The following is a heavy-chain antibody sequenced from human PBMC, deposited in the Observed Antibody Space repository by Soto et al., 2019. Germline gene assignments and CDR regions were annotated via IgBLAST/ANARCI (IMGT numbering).Heavy chain of an antibody. CDR3: ARVGGQQLVRKGYFDL. Sequence: QVQLVESGGGVVQPGRSLRLSCAASGFTFSSYAMHWVRQAPGKGLEWVAVISYDGSNKYYADSVKGRFTISRDNSKNTLYLQMNRLRAEDTAVYYCARVGGQQLVRKGYFDLWGRGTLVTVSS. CDR1: GFTFSSYA. V-gene: IGHV3-30-3*01. CDR2: ISYDGSNK. D-gene: IGHD6-13*01. J-gene: IGHJ2*01.